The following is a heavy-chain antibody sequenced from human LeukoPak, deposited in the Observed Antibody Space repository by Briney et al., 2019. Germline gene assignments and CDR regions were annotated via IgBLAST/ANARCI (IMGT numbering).Heavy chain of an antibody. J-gene: IGHJ3*01. Sequence: SETLSLTCTVSGGSISNYYWSWIRQPPEKGLEWIGYIYYSGSTNYNPSLKSRLTISVDTSKNQFSLKLSSVTAADTAAYYCARSYGDYITGAYAFDVWGQGTMVTVSS. D-gene: IGHD4-17*01. CDR3: ARSYGDYITGAYAFDV. CDR2: IYYSGST. CDR1: GGSISNYY. V-gene: IGHV4-59*08.